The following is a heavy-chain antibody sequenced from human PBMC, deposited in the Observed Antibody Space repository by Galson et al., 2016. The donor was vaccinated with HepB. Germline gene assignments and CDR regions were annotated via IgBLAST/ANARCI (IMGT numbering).Heavy chain of an antibody. Sequence: SLRLSCAASGFAVANKFVSWVRQAPGTGLEWVPNIYIGGHRRYADSVKGRFTISRDNSENTVYLQMTSLRVEDTALYYCATEGGDSDYLGSDNPGGAFDIWGHGTMVTVSS. CDR3: ATEGGDSDYLGSDNPGGAFDI. CDR2: IYIGGHR. V-gene: IGHV3-66*01. D-gene: IGHD3-10*01. J-gene: IGHJ3*02. CDR1: GFAVANKF.